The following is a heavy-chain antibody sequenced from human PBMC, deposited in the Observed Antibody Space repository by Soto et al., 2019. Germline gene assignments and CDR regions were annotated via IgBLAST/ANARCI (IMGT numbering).Heavy chain of an antibody. Sequence: SVKVSCKASGGTFSSYAISWVRQAPGRGLEWMGGIIPIFGTANYAQKFQGRVTITADDSTSTAYIELSRQSSEDTAVYSSARLGSDGHIAVAGRDLDYWGQGTLVTVSS. CDR1: GGTFSSYA. J-gene: IGHJ4*02. CDR3: ARLGSDGHIAVAGRDLDY. CDR2: IIPIFGTA. D-gene: IGHD6-19*01. V-gene: IGHV1-69*13.